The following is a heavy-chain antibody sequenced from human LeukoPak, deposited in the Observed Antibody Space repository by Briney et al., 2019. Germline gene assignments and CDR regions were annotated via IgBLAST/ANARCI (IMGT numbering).Heavy chain of an antibody. V-gene: IGHV3-21*01. CDR2: ISGGSTYI. Sequence: PGGSLRLSCTASGFAFSTYDMNWVRQAPGKGLEWVSCISGGSTYIYYIDSVKGRFTISRDNAKNSLYLQMESLSAEDTAVYYCARESGIMVGNYYYYYMDVWGIGTTVTVSS. CDR1: GFAFSTYD. CDR3: ARESGIMVGNYYYYYMDV. J-gene: IGHJ6*03. D-gene: IGHD1-26*01.